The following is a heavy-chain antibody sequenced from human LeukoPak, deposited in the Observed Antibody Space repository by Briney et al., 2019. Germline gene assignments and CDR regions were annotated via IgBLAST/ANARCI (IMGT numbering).Heavy chain of an antibody. CDR2: IYPGDSDI. Sequence: GESLKISRKGSGYSFTTYWIAWVRQMPGKGLEWMGLIYPGDSDIRYSPSFQGQVTISADKPITTAYLQWSSLKASDTAMYYCARHGGTYAYDYWGQGTLVTVSS. J-gene: IGHJ4*02. D-gene: IGHD5-12*01. V-gene: IGHV5-51*01. CDR3: ARHGGTYAYDY. CDR1: GYSFTTYW.